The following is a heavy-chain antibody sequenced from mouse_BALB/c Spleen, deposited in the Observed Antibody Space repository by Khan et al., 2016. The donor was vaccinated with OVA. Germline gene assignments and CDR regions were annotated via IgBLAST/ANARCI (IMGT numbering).Heavy chain of an antibody. Sequence: QMQLEESGPGLVAPSQSLSSTCTVSGFSLSRYNIHWVRQPPGKGLEWLGVIWGGGGTDYNSTLKSRLSISKDNSKSQVFLKMNRLQTDDTAMYYCARAYYRYDGYYAMDYWGQGTSVTVSS. V-gene: IGHV2-6-4*01. CDR2: IWGGGGT. CDR1: GFSLSRYN. D-gene: IGHD2-14*01. CDR3: ARAYYRYDGYYAMDY. J-gene: IGHJ4*01.